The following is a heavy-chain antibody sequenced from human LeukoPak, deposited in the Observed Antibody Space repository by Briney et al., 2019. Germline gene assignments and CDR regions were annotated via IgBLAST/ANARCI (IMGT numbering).Heavy chain of an antibody. Sequence: KPSQTLSLTCAVYGGSLSNFYWSWVRQPSGKGLEWIGEITHVGRTHYNPSLKSRVTISMDTSKNQFSLKLTSVAAADTAVYYCAPIYGDYSDFDSWGQGTLVTVSS. D-gene: IGHD4-17*01. CDR2: ITHVGRT. CDR1: GGSLSNFY. V-gene: IGHV4-34*01. J-gene: IGHJ4*02. CDR3: APIYGDYSDFDS.